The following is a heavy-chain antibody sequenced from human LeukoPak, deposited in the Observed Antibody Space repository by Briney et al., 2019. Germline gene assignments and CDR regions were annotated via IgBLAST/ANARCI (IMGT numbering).Heavy chain of an antibody. J-gene: IGHJ6*03. CDR3: ARTLGIAARGYYMDV. Sequence: PGGSLRLSCAASGLTFRSYWMSWVRQAPGKGLEWVALISYDGSNKYFPDSVKGRFTISRDNSKNTLYLQMNSLRAEDTAVYYCARTLGIAARGYYMDVWGKGTTVTVSS. V-gene: IGHV3-30*03. CDR1: GLTFRSYW. D-gene: IGHD6-13*01. CDR2: ISYDGSNK.